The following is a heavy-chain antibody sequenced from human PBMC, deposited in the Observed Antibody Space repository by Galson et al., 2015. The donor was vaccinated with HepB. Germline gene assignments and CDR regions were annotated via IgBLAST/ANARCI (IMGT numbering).Heavy chain of an antibody. CDR1: GFTFNSYW. Sequence: SLRLSCAASGFTFNSYWMSWVRQAPGKGLEWVAFIRYDGSNKYYADSVKGRFTISRDNSKNTLYLQMNSLRAEDTAVYYCASGVGGYSDYWGQGTLVTVS. J-gene: IGHJ4*02. D-gene: IGHD5-12*01. CDR3: ASGVGGYSDY. V-gene: IGHV3-30*02. CDR2: IRYDGSNK.